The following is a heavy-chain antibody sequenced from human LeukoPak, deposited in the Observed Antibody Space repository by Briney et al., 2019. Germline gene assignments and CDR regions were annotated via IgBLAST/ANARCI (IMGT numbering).Heavy chain of an antibody. D-gene: IGHD4-17*01. Sequence: SETLSLTCSVSGDSISSYYWTWMRQPAGKGLEWIGRIYTSGSTIYSPSLKSRVTMSVDTSKNQFFLNLTSVTAADTAVYYCAREGATTRPLDYWGQGTLVTVSS. V-gene: IGHV4-4*07. J-gene: IGHJ4*02. CDR3: AREGATTRPLDY. CDR2: IYTSGST. CDR1: GDSISSYY.